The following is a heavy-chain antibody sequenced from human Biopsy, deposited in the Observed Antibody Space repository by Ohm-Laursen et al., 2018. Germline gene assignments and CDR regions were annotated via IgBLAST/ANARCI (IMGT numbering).Heavy chain of an antibody. V-gene: IGHV2-70*16. J-gene: IGHJ6*02. CDR2: IDWDDAK. D-gene: IGHD2-2*02. CDR1: GFSLNTRGMS. Sequence: PTQTLTLTCTLSGFSLNTRGMSVTWIRQPPGKALEWLARIDWDDAKFYSESLKTRLTISKGTSENHVVLTLSDVAPVDTATYYCARIPILVVPAAIVYRHRRHLQGLGVWGQGTTVIVSS. CDR3: ARIPILVVPAAIVYRHRRHLQGLGV.